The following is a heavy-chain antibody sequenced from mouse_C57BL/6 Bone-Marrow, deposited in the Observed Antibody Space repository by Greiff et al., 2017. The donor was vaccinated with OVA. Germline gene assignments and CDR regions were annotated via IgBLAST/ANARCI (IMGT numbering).Heavy chain of an antibody. V-gene: IGHV14-4*01. CDR2: IDPENGDT. CDR1: GFNIKDDY. CDR3: TTGGNSFDY. Sequence: EVQRVESGAELVRPGASVKLSCTASGFNIKDDYMHWVKQRPEQGLEWIGWIDPENGDTEYASKFQGKATITADTSSNTAYLQLSSLTSEDTAVYYCTTGGNSFDYWGQGTTLTVSS. J-gene: IGHJ2*01.